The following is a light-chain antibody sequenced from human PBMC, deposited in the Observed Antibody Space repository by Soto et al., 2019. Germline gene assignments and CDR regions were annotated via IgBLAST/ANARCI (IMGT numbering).Light chain of an antibody. CDR3: SSYTSRSTDV. Sequence: QSALTQPASVSGSPGQSITISCTGASSDVGAYHYVSWYQQHPGKAPQLMIYDVGDRPSGVSNRFSGSKSGTTASLTISGLQAEDEADYCYSSYTSRSTDVFGAGTKLTVL. CDR1: SSDVGAYHY. CDR2: DVG. V-gene: IGLV2-14*01. J-gene: IGLJ1*01.